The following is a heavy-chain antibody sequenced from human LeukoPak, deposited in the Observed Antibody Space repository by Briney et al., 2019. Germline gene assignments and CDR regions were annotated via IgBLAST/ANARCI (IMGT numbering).Heavy chain of an antibody. D-gene: IGHD3-10*01. Sequence: ASVKVSCKASGYTFTGYYIHWVRQAPGQGLEWMGWINPNSGGTNYAQKFQGRVTMTRDTSINTAYMELSSLRSDDTAVYYCARDTAPSSRFRGLQDYWGQGTLVTVSS. CDR1: GYTFTGYY. V-gene: IGHV1-2*02. CDR3: ARDTAPSSRFRGLQDY. CDR2: INPNSGGT. J-gene: IGHJ4*02.